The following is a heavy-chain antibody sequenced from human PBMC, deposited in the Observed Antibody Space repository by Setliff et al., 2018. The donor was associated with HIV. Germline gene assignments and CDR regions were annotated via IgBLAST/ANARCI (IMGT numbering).Heavy chain of an antibody. V-gene: IGHV4-4*09. J-gene: IGHJ5*02. D-gene: IGHD1-26*01. CDR2: IHISGAT. CDR1: GDSTTSSH. Sequence: PSETLSLTCTISGDSTTSSHWSWIRQPPGKGLEWIGYIHISGATSYNPSLERRVTISLGMSKNQFSLKLTSVTAADAAMYYCARYSGTFTRYFDPWGPGTLVTVSS. CDR3: ARYSGTFTRYFDP.